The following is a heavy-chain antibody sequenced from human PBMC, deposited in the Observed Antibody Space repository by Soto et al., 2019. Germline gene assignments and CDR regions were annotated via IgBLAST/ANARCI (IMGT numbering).Heavy chain of an antibody. V-gene: IGHV1-18*01. D-gene: IGHD1-1*01. CDR2: ISAHNGNT. J-gene: IGHJ4*02. Sequence: QVHLVQSGAEVKKPGASVKVSCQASGYAFTTYGITWVRQAPGQGLEWMGWISAHNGNTNYAQKLQGRVTGTRDTSTSTAYMELRRLRSDDTAVYYCARGRYGDYWGQGALVTVSS. CDR1: GYAFTTYG. CDR3: ARGRYGDY.